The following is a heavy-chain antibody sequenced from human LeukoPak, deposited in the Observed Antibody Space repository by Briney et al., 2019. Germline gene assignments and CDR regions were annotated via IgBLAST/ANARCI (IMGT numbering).Heavy chain of an antibody. Sequence: GASVKVSCKASGGTFSSYAISWVRPAPGQGLEWMGGIIPIFGTANYAQKFQGRVTITADESTSTAYMELSSLRSEDTAVYYCARYYYDYVWGSYLPDWFDPWGQGTLVTVSS. CDR3: ARYYYDYVWGSYLPDWFDP. V-gene: IGHV1-69*13. CDR1: GGTFSSYA. D-gene: IGHD3-16*01. CDR2: IIPIFGTA. J-gene: IGHJ5*02.